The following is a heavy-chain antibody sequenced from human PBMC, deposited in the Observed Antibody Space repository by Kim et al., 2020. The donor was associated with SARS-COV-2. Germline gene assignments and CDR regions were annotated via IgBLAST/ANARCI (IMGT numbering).Heavy chain of an antibody. V-gene: IGHV3-7*03. CDR3: ARDWAWLLAHDY. J-gene: IGHJ4*02. D-gene: IGHD2-15*01. CDR2: IKQDGSEK. Sequence: GGSLRLSCAASGFTFSSYGMSWVRQAPGKGLEWVANIKQDGSEKYYVDSVKGRFTISRDNAKNSLYLQMNSLRAEDTAVYYCARDWAWLLAHDYWGQGPLGTVSS. CDR1: GFTFSSYG.